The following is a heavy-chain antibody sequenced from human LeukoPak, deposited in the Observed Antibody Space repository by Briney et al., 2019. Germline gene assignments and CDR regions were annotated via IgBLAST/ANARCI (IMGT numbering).Heavy chain of an antibody. CDR1: GYTFTCYY. V-gene: IGHV1-2*02. J-gene: IGHJ4*02. Sequence: ASVKVSCKAAGYTFTCYYMHWVRQAPGQGVEGMGWINPNSGGTNYAQKFQGRVTMTRDTSISTAYMELSRLRSDDTAVYYCARRGYSYGYGKNFDYWGQGTLVTVSS. CDR2: INPNSGGT. D-gene: IGHD5-18*01. CDR3: ARRGYSYGYGKNFDY.